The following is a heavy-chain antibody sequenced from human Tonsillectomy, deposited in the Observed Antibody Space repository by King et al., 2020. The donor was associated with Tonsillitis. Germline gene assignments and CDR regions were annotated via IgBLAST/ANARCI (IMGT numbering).Heavy chain of an antibody. D-gene: IGHD4-17*01. CDR3: ARQDDYGEANFDY. CDR1: GYSFTNYW. V-gene: IGHV5-10-1*03. J-gene: IGHJ4*02. CDR2: IDPSDSYT. Sequence: QLVQSGAEVKKPGESLRISCKVSGYSFTNYWISWVRQMPGKGLEWMGRIDPSDSYTIYSPSFHGHVTISAVKSISTAYLQWSSLKASDTAMYYCARQDDYGEANFDYWGQGTLVTVSS.